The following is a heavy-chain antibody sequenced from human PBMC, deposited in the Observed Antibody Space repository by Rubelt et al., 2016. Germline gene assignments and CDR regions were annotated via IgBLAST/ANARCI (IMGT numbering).Heavy chain of an antibody. D-gene: IGHD6-13*01. J-gene: IGHJ5*02. CDR2: INHSGST. V-gene: IGHV4-34*01. CDR1: GGSFSGYY. CDR3: ARGLARAAAAPRRLWFDP. Sequence: QVQLQQWGAGLLKPSETLSLTCAVYGGSFSGYYWSWIRQPPGKGLEWIGEINHSGSTNYNPSLKSRVTISVDTSKNQVSRKLSSGTAADTAVYDCARGLARAAAAPRRLWFDPWGQGTLVTVSS.